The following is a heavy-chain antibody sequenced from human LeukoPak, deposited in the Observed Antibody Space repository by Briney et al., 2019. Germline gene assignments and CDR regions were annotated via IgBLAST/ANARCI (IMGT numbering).Heavy chain of an antibody. J-gene: IGHJ4*02. CDR3: ARDIVYRELWLYY. Sequence: PGGSLRLSCAASGFTFSSYSMNWVRQAPGKGLEWVSSISSSSSYIYYADSVKGRFTISRDNAKNSLYLQMNSLRAEDTAVYYCARDIVYRELWLYYWGQGTLVTVSS. CDR2: ISSSSSYI. D-gene: IGHD1-26*01. V-gene: IGHV3-21*01. CDR1: GFTFSSYS.